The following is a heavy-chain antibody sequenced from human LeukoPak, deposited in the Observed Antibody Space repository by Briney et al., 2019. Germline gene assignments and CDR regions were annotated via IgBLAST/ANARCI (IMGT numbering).Heavy chain of an antibody. CDR3: VRAVGAVAGPGDWFDP. J-gene: IGHJ5*02. Sequence: PSETLSLTCNVSGGSITTSSFYWGWIRQTPGKGLEWIGTFYYTGDTYYNRSLKSPATIAVDTSKDQFFLALSSVTAADTAVYYCVRAVGAVAGPGDWFDPWGPGTLVTVSS. CDR1: GGSITTSSFY. V-gene: IGHV4-39*01. CDR2: FYYTGDT. D-gene: IGHD6-19*01.